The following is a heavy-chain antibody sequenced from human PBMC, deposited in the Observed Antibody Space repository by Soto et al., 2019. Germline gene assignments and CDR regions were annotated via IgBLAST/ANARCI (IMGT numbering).Heavy chain of an antibody. D-gene: IGHD4-17*01. CDR1: GGSISSYY. V-gene: IGHV4-59*08. CDR3: ARRDDYGDHFDY. CDR2: IYYSGST. J-gene: IGHJ4*02. Sequence: PSETLSLTCTVSGGSISSYYWSWIRQPPGKGLEWIGYIYYSGSTNYNPSLKSRVTISVDTSKNQFSLKLSSVTAADTAVYYCARRDDYGDHFDYWGQGTLVTVSS.